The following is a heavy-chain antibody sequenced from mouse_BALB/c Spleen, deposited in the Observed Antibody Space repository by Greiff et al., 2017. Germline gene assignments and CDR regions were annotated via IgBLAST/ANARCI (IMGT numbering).Heavy chain of an antibody. Sequence: EVQLVESGGGLVQPGGSRKPSCAASGFTFGSFGMHWVRQAPEKGLEWVAYISSGSSTIYYADTVKGRFTISRDNPKNTLFLQMTSLRSEDTAMYYCAREEVTTATDWYFDVWGAGTTVTVSS. CDR2: ISSGSSTI. J-gene: IGHJ1*01. D-gene: IGHD1-2*01. CDR1: GFTFGSFG. CDR3: AREEVTTATDWYFDV. V-gene: IGHV5-17*02.